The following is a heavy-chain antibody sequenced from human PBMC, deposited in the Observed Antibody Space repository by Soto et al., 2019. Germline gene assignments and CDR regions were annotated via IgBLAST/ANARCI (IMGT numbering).Heavy chain of an antibody. J-gene: IGHJ4*02. CDR1: GFTFSSYA. Sequence: GGSLRLSCAASGFTFSSYAMSWVRQAPGKGLEWVSAISGSGGSTYYADSVKGRFTISRDNSKNTLYLQMNSLRAEDTAVYYCAKDLTGIAAAGTPYFDYWGQGTLVTVSS. CDR2: ISGSGGST. D-gene: IGHD6-13*01. V-gene: IGHV3-23*01. CDR3: AKDLTGIAAAGTPYFDY.